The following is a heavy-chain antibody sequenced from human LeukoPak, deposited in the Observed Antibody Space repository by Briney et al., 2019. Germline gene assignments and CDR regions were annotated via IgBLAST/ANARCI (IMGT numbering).Heavy chain of an antibody. V-gene: IGHV1-8*01. CDR3: ARRLGGSYSKWFDP. J-gene: IGHJ5*02. Sequence: ASVKVSCKASGYTFTSYDINWVRQAIGQGLEWMGWMNPNSGNTGYAQKFQGRVTMTRNTSISTAYMELSSLRSEDTAVYYCARRLGGSYSKWFDPWGQGTLVTVSS. CDR1: GYTFTSYD. CDR2: MNPNSGNT. D-gene: IGHD1-26*01.